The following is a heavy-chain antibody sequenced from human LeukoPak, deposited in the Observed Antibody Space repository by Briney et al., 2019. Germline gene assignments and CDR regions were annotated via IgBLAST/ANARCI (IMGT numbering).Heavy chain of an antibody. V-gene: IGHV3-11*04. CDR3: AKDLLRWHYFDY. CDR2: ISSSGSTI. CDR1: GFTFSDYY. Sequence: GGSLRLSCAASGFTFSDYYMSWIRQAPGKGLEWVSYISSSGSTIYYADSVKGRFTISRDNAKNSLYLQMNSLRAEDTAVYYCAKDLLRWHYFDYWGQGTLVTVSS. J-gene: IGHJ4*02. D-gene: IGHD4-23*01.